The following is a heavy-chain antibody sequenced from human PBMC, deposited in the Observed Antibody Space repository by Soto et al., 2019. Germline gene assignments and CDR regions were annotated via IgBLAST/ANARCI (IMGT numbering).Heavy chain of an antibody. D-gene: IGHD3-22*01. Sequence: SVKVSCKASGGTFSSYAISWVRQAPGQGLEWMGGIIPIFGTANYAQKFQGRVTITADESTSAAYMELSSLRSEDTAVYYCARDTSDYYDSSGYSHLYGMDVWGQGTTVTVSS. V-gene: IGHV1-69*13. CDR2: IIPIFGTA. CDR3: ARDTSDYYDSSGYSHLYGMDV. J-gene: IGHJ6*02. CDR1: GGTFSSYA.